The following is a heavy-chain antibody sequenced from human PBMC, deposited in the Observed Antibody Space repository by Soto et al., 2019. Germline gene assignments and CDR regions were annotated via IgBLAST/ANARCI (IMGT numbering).Heavy chain of an antibody. CDR1: RGTFSSYA. D-gene: IGHD3-22*01. V-gene: IGHV1-69*06. J-gene: IGHJ6*02. CDR2: IIPIFGTA. Sequence: SVKVSCKASRGTFSSYAISWVRQAPGQGLEWMGGIIPIFGTANYAQKFQGRVTITADKSTSTAYMELSSLRSEDTAVYYCARPYSSGFSYYGMDVWGQGTTVTVSS. CDR3: ARPYSSGFSYYGMDV.